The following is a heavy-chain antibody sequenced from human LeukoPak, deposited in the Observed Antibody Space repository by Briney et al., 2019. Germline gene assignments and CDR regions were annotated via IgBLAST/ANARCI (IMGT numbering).Heavy chain of an antibody. Sequence: QPGGSLRLSCAASGFTFSIYAMSWVRQAPGKGLEWVSAISGSGGSTYYADSVKGRFTISGDNSKNTLYLQMNSLRAEDTAVYYCAKSQAIFGVVSRFDPWGQGTLVTVSS. CDR2: ISGSGGST. V-gene: IGHV3-23*01. CDR1: GFTFSIYA. D-gene: IGHD3-3*01. J-gene: IGHJ5*02. CDR3: AKSQAIFGVVSRFDP.